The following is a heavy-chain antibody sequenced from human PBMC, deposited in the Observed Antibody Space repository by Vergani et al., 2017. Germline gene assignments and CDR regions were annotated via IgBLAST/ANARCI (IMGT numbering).Heavy chain of an antibody. CDR2: IKSKTDGGTT. J-gene: IGHJ6*02. V-gene: IGHV3-15*01. D-gene: IGHD4-17*01. Sequence: EVQLVESGGGLVKPGGSLRLSCAASGFTFSNAWMSWVRQAPGKGLEWVGRIKSKTDGGTTDYAAPVKGRFTISRDDSKNTLYLQMNSLKTDDTAVYYCTTEATVTTGPIYYYYGMDVWGQGTTVTVSS. CDR3: TTEATVTTGPIYYYYGMDV. CDR1: GFTFSNAW.